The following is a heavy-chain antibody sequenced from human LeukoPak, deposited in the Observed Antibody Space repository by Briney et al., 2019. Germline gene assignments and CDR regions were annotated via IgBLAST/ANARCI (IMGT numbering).Heavy chain of an antibody. J-gene: IGHJ6*02. CDR3: ARDIFPYGSGPVGYCYGMDV. D-gene: IGHD3-10*01. CDR1: GFTFSSYA. V-gene: IGHV3-30-3*01. CDR2: ISYDGSNK. Sequence: GRSLRPSCAASGFTFSSYAMHWVRQAPGKGLEWVALISYDGSNKYYADSVKGRFTISRDNSKNTLYLQMNSLRAGDTAVYYCARDIFPYGSGPVGYCYGMDVWGQGTTVTVSS.